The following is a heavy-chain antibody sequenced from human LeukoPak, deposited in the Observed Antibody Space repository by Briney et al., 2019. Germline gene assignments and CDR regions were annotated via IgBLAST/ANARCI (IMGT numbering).Heavy chain of an antibody. D-gene: IGHD6-19*01. CDR2: FSLNGETT. J-gene: IGHJ4*02. Sequence: PGGSLRLSCAVSGFSVSSFGMSWVRQAPGKGLEWISAFSLNGETTWYADSVKGRFTISRDNSKNTLYLQLTSLRAEDTAVYYCAQGFSSGWYPCWGQGSLVSVSS. V-gene: IGHV3-23*01. CDR3: AQGFSSGWYPC. CDR1: GFSVSSFG.